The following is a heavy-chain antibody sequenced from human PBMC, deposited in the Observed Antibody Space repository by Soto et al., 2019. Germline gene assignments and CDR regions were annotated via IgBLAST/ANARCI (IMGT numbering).Heavy chain of an antibody. CDR3: RSSSSLAS. Sequence: EVQVVESGGGLVQPGGSLRLSCSASGFIFSSFAMHWVRQAPGKGLEYVSFISAYGGSTYYADSVKGRFTVSRDDSKNTLYLHMTSLRLEDTALYYSRSSSSLASWGQGTLVTVSS. J-gene: IGHJ5*02. CDR2: ISAYGGST. D-gene: IGHD6-6*01. V-gene: IGHV3-64D*08. CDR1: GFIFSSFA.